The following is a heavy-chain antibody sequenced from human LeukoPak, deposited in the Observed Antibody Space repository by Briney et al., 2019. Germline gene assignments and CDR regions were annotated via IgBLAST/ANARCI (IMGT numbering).Heavy chain of an antibody. CDR1: GFTFSSYW. Sequence: PGGSLRLSCAASGFTFSSYWMHWVRQAPGKGLVWVSRINSDGSSTSYADSVKGRFTISRDNAKNTLYLQMNSLRAEDTAVYYCARDRNVVVVAATLDYWGQGTLVTVSS. J-gene: IGHJ4*02. D-gene: IGHD2-15*01. V-gene: IGHV3-74*01. CDR2: INSDGSST. CDR3: ARDRNVVVVAATLDY.